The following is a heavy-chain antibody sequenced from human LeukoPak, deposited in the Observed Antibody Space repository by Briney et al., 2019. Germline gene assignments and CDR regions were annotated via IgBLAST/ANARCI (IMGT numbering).Heavy chain of an antibody. Sequence: SETLSLTCTVSGGSISSSSYYWGWIRQPPGKGLEWIGSIYYSGSTYYNPSLKSRVTISVDTSKNQFSLKLSSVTAADTAVYYCARQTSGYSSSRYGNTYYYYGMDVWGQGTTVTVSS. J-gene: IGHJ6*02. CDR3: ARQTSGYSSSRYGNTYYYYGMDV. D-gene: IGHD6-13*01. V-gene: IGHV4-39*01. CDR2: IYYSGST. CDR1: GGSISSSSYY.